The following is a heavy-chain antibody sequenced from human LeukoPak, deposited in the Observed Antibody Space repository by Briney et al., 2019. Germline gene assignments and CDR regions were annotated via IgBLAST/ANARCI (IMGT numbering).Heavy chain of an antibody. CDR2: LSSGGSMI. Sequence: AGGSLRLSCAASGFTFSDYYINWIRQAPGMGLEWVAYLSSGGSMIYYADSVKGRFTISRDNAKNSVYLQMNSPRAEDTAVYYCAELGITMIGGVWGKGTTVTISS. V-gene: IGHV3-11*04. CDR1: GFTFSDYY. D-gene: IGHD3-10*02. J-gene: IGHJ6*04. CDR3: AELGITMIGGV.